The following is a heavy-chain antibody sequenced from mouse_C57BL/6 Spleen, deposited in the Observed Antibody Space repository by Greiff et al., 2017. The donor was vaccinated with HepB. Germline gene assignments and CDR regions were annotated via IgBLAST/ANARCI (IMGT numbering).Heavy chain of an antibody. CDR2: IDPSDSYT. J-gene: IGHJ4*01. CDR3: ARGRDYGSAMDY. D-gene: IGHD1-1*01. Sequence: VQLQQPGAELVMPGASVKLSCKASGYTFTSYWMHWVKQRPGQGLEWIGEIDPSDSYTNYNQKFKGKSTLTVDKSSSTAYMQLSSLTSEDSAVYYCARGRDYGSAMDYWGQGTTLTVSS. V-gene: IGHV1-69*01. CDR1: GYTFTSYW.